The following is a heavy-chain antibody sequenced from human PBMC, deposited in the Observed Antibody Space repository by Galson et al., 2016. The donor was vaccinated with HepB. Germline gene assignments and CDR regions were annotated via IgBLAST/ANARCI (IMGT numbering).Heavy chain of an antibody. CDR2: ISAYNGNT. V-gene: IGHV1-18*01. Sequence: SVKVSCKASGYTFTNYGISWVRQAPGQGLEWMGWISAYNGNTNYAQKHQGRVTMTTETSTSTVYMELRSLRSDDTAVYYCAREGGYLDWLPYDYWGQGTLVSVSS. J-gene: IGHJ4*02. CDR3: AREGGYLDWLPYDY. D-gene: IGHD3-9*01. CDR1: GYTFTNYG.